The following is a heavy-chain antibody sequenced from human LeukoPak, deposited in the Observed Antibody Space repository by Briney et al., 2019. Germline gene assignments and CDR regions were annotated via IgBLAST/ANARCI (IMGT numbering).Heavy chain of an antibody. CDR3: ARDVFEGFGERVIDAFDL. V-gene: IGHV1-18*01. CDR2: ISAYNGNT. D-gene: IGHD3-10*01. Sequence: ASVKVSCKASGYRFITYGLSWVRQAPGQGLEWMGCISAYNGNTNFAPKLQGRVTMTADTSTSTAYMELRGLRSDDTAVYYCARDVFEGFGERVIDAFDLWGQGTMVTVSS. CDR1: GYRFITYG. J-gene: IGHJ3*01.